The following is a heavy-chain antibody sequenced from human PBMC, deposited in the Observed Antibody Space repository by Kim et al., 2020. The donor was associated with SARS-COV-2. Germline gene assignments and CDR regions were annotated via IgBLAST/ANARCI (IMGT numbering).Heavy chain of an antibody. CDR3: ARWQHGGPAEYFQH. CDR1: GITFSNFN. Sequence: GGSLRLSCAASGITFSNFNMNWVRQAPGNGLEWVSYISTSSTTIYYADSVKGRFTISRDNDKNSLYLQMNSLRDEDTAVYYCARWQHGGPAEYFQHWGQGTLVTVSS. V-gene: IGHV3-48*02. J-gene: IGHJ1*01. CDR2: ISTSSTTI. D-gene: IGHD2-15*01.